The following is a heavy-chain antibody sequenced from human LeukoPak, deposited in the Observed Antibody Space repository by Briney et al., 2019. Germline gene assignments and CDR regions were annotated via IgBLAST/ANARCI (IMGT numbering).Heavy chain of an antibody. CDR2: ISGSGGST. CDR3: AIHSSSWTNWFDP. CDR1: GFTFSSYG. D-gene: IGHD6-13*01. J-gene: IGHJ5*02. Sequence: GGTLRLSCAASGFTFSSYGMSWVRQAPGKGLEWVSAISGSGGSTYYADSVKGRFTISRDNSKNTLYLQMNSLRAEDTAVYYCAIHSSSWTNWFDPWGQGTLVTVSS. V-gene: IGHV3-23*01.